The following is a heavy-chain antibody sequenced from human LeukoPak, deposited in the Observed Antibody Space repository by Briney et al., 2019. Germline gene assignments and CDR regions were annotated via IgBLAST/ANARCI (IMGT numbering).Heavy chain of an antibody. Sequence: PGGSLRLSCTGSGFTFSDYYMSWIRQAPGKGLEWVSYISSSSTDTDYADSVKGRFSISRDNAENSLYLQMNSLRAEDTAVYYCARSRSGYPYPWGQGTLVTVSS. D-gene: IGHD5-12*01. CDR2: ISSSSTDT. J-gene: IGHJ5*02. CDR1: GFTFSDYY. CDR3: ARSRSGYPYP. V-gene: IGHV3-11*03.